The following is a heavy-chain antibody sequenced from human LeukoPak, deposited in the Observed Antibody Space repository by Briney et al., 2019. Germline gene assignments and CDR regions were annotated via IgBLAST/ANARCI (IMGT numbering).Heavy chain of an antibody. CDR3: ARGGKATVVTM. CDR1: GGSINSYY. V-gene: IGHV4-4*07. D-gene: IGHD4-23*01. Sequence: SETLSLTCTVSGGSINSYYWSWIRQPAGKGLEWIGRIYSSGSTNYNPSLKSRISMSVDTSKNQFSLKLTSVTAADTAVYYCARGGKATVVTMWGQGILVTVSS. CDR2: IYSSGST. J-gene: IGHJ4*02.